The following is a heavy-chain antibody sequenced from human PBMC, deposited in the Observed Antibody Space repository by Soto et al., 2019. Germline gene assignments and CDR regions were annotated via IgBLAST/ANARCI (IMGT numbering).Heavy chain of an antibody. D-gene: IGHD3-16*01. V-gene: IGHV1-18*01. CDR1: GYTFSSYG. CDR2: ISADNGYT. Sequence: QVQLVQSGAEVKKPGASVMVSCETSGYTFSSYGISWVRQAPGQGPDWMGWISADNGYTDYAQKFQGRVTVTTDASTSTAYMELRSLRSDDTAVYYCARGLLRGKGGMDVWGKGTTVTVSS. J-gene: IGHJ6*04. CDR3: ARGLLRGKGGMDV.